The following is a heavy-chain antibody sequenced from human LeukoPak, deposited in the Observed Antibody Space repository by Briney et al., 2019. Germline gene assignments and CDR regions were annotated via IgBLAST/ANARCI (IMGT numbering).Heavy chain of an antibody. CDR3: AREAAAALGYFDY. CDR1: GFTVSSNY. Sequence: GGSLRLSCAASGFTVSSNYMSWVRQAPGKGLEWVSVIYSGGSTYYADSVEGRFTISRDNSKNTLYLQMNSLRAEDTAVYYCAREAAAALGYFDYWGQGTLVTVSS. CDR2: IYSGGST. J-gene: IGHJ4*02. D-gene: IGHD6-13*01. V-gene: IGHV3-66*01.